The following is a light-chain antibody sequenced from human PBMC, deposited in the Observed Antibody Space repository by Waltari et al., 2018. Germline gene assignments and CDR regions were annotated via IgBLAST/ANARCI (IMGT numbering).Light chain of an antibody. Sequence: QSVLTQPPSVSGAPGQRVTISCTGSSPNIGAGYDGHWYQQLPGTAPKLLIYGNVKRPPGVPDGFSGAKSGTSASLAITGLQAEDDADYYGQSYDSSLSGYVFGTGTKVTVL. CDR2: GNV. V-gene: IGLV1-40*01. CDR1: SPNIGAGYD. J-gene: IGLJ1*01. CDR3: QSYDSSLSGYV.